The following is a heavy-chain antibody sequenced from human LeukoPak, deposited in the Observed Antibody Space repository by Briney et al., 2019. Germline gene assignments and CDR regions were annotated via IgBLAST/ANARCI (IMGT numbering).Heavy chain of an antibody. CDR3: AREDDGRGYYYGLFDY. CDR2: ISSSGSTI. V-gene: IGHV3-48*03. D-gene: IGHD3-22*01. J-gene: IGHJ4*02. Sequence: GGSLRLSCAASGFTFSSYEMNWVRQAPGKGLEWVSYISSSGSTIYSADSVKGRFTVSRDNAKNLLFLQMNSLRAEDTAVYYCAREDDGRGYYYGLFDYWGQGTLVTVSS. CDR1: GFTFSSYE.